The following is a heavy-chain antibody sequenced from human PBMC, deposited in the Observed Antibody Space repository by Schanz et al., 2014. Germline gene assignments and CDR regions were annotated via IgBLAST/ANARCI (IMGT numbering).Heavy chain of an antibody. V-gene: IGHV3-48*02. CDR1: GFTFRDYS. CDR2: ISSYSTI. D-gene: IGHD2-2*01. J-gene: IGHJ3*02. CDR3: AKRCSSTSCSHGAFDI. Sequence: VQLVESGGGVVQPGRSLRLSCAASGFTFRDYSMNWVRQAPGKGPEWISYISSYSTIHYADSVKGRFTISRDNSKNTLYLQMNSLRDEDTAMYYCAKRCSSTSCSHGAFDIWGQGTMVTVSS.